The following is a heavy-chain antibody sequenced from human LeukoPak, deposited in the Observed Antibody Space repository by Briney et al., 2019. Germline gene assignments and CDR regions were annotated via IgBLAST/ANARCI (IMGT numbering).Heavy chain of an antibody. CDR1: GLTFSGYA. J-gene: IGHJ3*02. Sequence: GRSLRLSCAASGLTFSGYAVHWVRQAPGKGLDWVAVISYNGINKYYADSVKGRFTISRDNAKNSLYLQMNSLRAEDTAVYYCARGLGSGRHAFDIWGQGTMVTVSS. D-gene: IGHD3-10*01. CDR3: ARGLGSGRHAFDI. V-gene: IGHV3-30*04. CDR2: ISYNGINK.